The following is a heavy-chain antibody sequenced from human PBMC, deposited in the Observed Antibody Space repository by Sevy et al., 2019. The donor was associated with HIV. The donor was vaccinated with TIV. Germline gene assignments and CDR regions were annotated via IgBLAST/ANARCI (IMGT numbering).Heavy chain of an antibody. Sequence: SETLSLICSVSGDSIAVSSWSWIRQPPGKGLEWIGNIFESGNTNYYPSLKSRVTISVDTSKNQISLQLASVTAADTAVYYCARLNFWTGYYPAMYHFDNWGQGTLVTVSS. CDR3: ARLNFWTGYYPAMYHFDN. V-gene: IGHV4-59*08. CDR1: GDSIAVSS. D-gene: IGHD3-3*01. CDR2: IFESGNT. J-gene: IGHJ4*02.